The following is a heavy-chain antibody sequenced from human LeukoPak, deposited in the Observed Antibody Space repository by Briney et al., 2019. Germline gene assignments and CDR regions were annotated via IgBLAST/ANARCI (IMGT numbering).Heavy chain of an antibody. CDR3: ARLFTMVRGVKPPNDY. V-gene: IGHV4-59*04. D-gene: IGHD3-10*01. CDR2: IYYSGST. J-gene: IGHJ4*02. Sequence: SETLSLTCTVSGDSIRSYYWSWIRQPPGKGLEWIGSIYYSGSTYYNPSLKSRVTISVDTSKNQSSLKLSSVTAADTAVYYCARLFTMVRGVKPPNDYWGQGTLVTVSS. CDR1: GDSIRSYY.